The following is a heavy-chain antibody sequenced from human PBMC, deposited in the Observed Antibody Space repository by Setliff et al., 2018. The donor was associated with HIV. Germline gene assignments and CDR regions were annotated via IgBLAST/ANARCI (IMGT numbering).Heavy chain of an antibody. Sequence: GESLKISCEDPEIKFTSHWIGWVRQMPGKGLEWMGIMSPDGSHIRYSPSFQGQVTISVDKSINTAYLQWSSLKASDTAIYYCTRLAYAFDIWGQGTLVTVSS. CDR3: TRLAYAFDI. CDR1: EIKFTSHW. J-gene: IGHJ3*02. CDR2: MSPDGSHI. V-gene: IGHV5-51*01.